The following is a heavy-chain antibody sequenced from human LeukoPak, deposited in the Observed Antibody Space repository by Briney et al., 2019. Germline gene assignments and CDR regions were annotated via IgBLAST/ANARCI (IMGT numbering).Heavy chain of an antibody. J-gene: IGHJ3*02. V-gene: IGHV1-69*13. CDR1: GRTFSSYA. Sequence: SVKVSCKASGRTFSSYAISWVRQAPGQGLEWMGGIIPILGTANYAQKFQGRVTNTADESTSTAYMELSSLRSEDTAVYYCARDWSYYDSSGYYYSRGAFDIWGQGTMVTVSS. CDR3: ARDWSYYDSSGYYYSRGAFDI. CDR2: IIPILGTA. D-gene: IGHD3-22*01.